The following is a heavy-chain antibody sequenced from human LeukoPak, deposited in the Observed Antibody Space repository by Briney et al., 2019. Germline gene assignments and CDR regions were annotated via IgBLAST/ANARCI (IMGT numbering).Heavy chain of an antibody. CDR2: IYYSGST. CDR3: ARTRGSRSSGVRSAKRDFDY. CDR1: GGSISSGGYY. V-gene: IGHV4-31*03. Sequence: SETLSLTCTVSGGSISSGGYYWSWIRQHPGKGLEWIGYIYYSGSTYYNPSLQSRVPISVDTSKNQFSLKLSSVTAADTAVYYCARTRGSRSSGVRSAKRDFDYWGQGTLVTVSS. D-gene: IGHD3-10*01. J-gene: IGHJ4*02.